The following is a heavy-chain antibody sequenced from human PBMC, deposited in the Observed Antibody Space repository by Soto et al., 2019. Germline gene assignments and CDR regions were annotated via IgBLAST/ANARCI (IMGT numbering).Heavy chain of an antibody. D-gene: IGHD5-12*01. CDR2: IDPSDSYT. CDR3: ARSRSGHSMRWLQFPIGY. V-gene: IGHV5-10-1*01. CDR1: GYSFTSYW. Sequence: GESLKISCKGSGYSFTSYWISWVRQMPGKGLEWMGRIDPSDSYTNYSPSFQGHVTISADKSISTAYLQWSSLKASDTAMYYCARSRSGHSMRWLQFPIGYWGQGTLVTVSS. J-gene: IGHJ4*02.